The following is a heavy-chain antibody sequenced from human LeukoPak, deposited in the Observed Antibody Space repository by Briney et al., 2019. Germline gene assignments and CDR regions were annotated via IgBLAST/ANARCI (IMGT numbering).Heavy chain of an antibody. D-gene: IGHD6-13*01. CDR3: ARGRVSSSTWYSTYYYYFYMDV. CDR1: GFTVSSNS. CDR2: IYSGGNT. V-gene: IGHV3-53*01. J-gene: IGHJ6*03. Sequence: GGSLRLSCTVSGFTVSSNSMSWVRQAPGKGLEWVSFIYSGGNTHSSDSVKGRFTISRDNSKNTLYLQMNSLRAEDTAVYLCARGRVSSSTWYSTYYYYFYMDVWGKGTTVTVSS.